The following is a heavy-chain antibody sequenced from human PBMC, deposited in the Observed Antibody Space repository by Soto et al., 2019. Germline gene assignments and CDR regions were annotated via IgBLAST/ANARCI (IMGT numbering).Heavy chain of an antibody. D-gene: IGHD3-22*01. CDR2: IDPSDSQT. V-gene: IGHV5-10-1*01. J-gene: IGHJ4*02. CDR1: GYSVAGYW. Sequence: GESLKISCKGSGYSVAGYWITWVRQKPGKGLEWMGRIDPSDSQTYYSPSFRGHVTISATKSITTVFLQWSSLRASDTAMYYCARRIYDSDTGPNFQYSFDSWGQGTPVTVSS. CDR3: ARRIYDSDTGPNFQYSFDS.